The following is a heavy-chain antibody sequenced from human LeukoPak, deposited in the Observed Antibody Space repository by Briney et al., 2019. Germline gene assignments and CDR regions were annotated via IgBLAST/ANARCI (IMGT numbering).Heavy chain of an antibody. V-gene: IGHV3-49*04. CDR1: GFTFGDYA. CDR2: IRSKAYGGTT. Sequence: GRSLRLSCTASGFTFGDYAMSWVRQAPGKGLEWVGFIRSKAYGGTTEYAASVKGRFTISRDDSKSTAYLQMNSLKTEDTAVYYCTGLPVVVAADYYYYGMDVWGQGTTVTVSS. D-gene: IGHD2-15*01. CDR3: TGLPVVVAADYYYYGMDV. J-gene: IGHJ6*02.